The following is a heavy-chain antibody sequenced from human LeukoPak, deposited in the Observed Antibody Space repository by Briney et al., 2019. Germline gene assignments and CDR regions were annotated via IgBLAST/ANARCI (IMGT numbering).Heavy chain of an antibody. Sequence: PGGSLRLSCAASGFTFSNAWMSWVRQAPGKGLEWVSAISGSGGSTYYADSVKGRFTISRDNSKNTLYLQMNSLRAEDTAVYYCARRGYDFWSGYYPYYFDYWGQGTLVTVSS. J-gene: IGHJ4*02. CDR1: GFTFSNAW. D-gene: IGHD3-3*01. V-gene: IGHV3-23*01. CDR2: ISGSGGST. CDR3: ARRGYDFWSGYYPYYFDY.